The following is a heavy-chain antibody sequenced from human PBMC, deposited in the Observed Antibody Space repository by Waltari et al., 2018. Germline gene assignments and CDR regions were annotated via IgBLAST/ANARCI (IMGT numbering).Heavy chain of an antibody. CDR3: ARGAAEHADY. D-gene: IGHD1-26*01. CDR2: IHPNSGDT. J-gene: IGHJ4*02. Sequence: GQGLEWMGWIHPNSGDTNYAQKFQGWVTMTRDTSISTAFMELTSDDTAVYFCARGAAEHADYWGQGTLVTVSS. V-gene: IGHV1-2*04.